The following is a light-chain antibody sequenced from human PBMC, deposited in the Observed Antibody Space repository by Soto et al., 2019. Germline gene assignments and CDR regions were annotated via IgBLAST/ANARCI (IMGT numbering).Light chain of an antibody. J-gene: IGKJ1*01. Sequence: EIVLTQSPGTLSLSPGERATLSCRASQSISSSYLGWYQQRPGQAPRLLIYGASTRATGIPDRFSGSGSGTDFTLSISRLEPETFAVYYCQQYGSSPRTFAQATKVEIK. CDR2: GAS. V-gene: IGKV3-20*01. CDR3: QQYGSSPRT. CDR1: QSISSSY.